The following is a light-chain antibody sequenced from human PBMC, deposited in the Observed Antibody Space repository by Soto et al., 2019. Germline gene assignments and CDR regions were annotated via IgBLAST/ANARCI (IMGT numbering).Light chain of an antibody. CDR1: QNVDKF. CDR2: DSS. V-gene: IGKV3-11*01. J-gene: IGKJ5*01. CDR3: KQRKNWPPIT. Sequence: EIELTQSPATLSLSPGETATLSCRASQNVDKFLAWYQQRPGQPPRLLIFDSSNRATGVPVRFSGSGSGTVFTLTIGSLEPEDSAVYYCKQRKNWPPITFGQATRLEIK.